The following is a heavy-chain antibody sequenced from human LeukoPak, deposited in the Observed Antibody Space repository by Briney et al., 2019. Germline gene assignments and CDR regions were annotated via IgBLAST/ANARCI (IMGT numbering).Heavy chain of an antibody. V-gene: IGHV1-69*13. D-gene: IGHD5-12*01. J-gene: IGHJ4*02. CDR3: ARNIVAHDYDYFDY. CDR2: IIPIFGTA. Sequence: SVKVSCKASGGTFSSYAISWVRQAPGQGLEWMGGIIPIFGTANYAQKFQGRVTITADESTSTAYMELSRLRSEDTAVYYCARNIVAHDYDYFDYWGQGTLVTVSS. CDR1: GGTFSSYA.